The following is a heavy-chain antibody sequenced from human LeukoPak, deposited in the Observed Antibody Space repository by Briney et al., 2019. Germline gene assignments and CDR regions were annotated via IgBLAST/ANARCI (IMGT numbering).Heavy chain of an antibody. CDR1: GFTFDDYA. J-gene: IGHJ4*02. CDR2: ISWNSGSI. V-gene: IGHV3-9*01. Sequence: SLRLSCAAFGFTFDDYAMHWVRQAPGKGLEWVSGISWNSGSIGYADSVKGRFTISRDNAKNSLYLQMNSLRAEDTALYYCAKDRLEQGPYYFDYWGQGTLVTVSS. CDR3: AKDRLEQGPYYFDY.